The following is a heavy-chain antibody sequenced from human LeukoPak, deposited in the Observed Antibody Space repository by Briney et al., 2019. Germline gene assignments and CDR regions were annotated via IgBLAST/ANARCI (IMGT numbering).Heavy chain of an antibody. Sequence: SVKVSCKASGGTFNSSAISWVRQAPGQGLEWVGRIIPMLGIPNYAQKFQGRVTITAGTSTNTAFMELSSLRSEDTAVYYCAQRLSWLDPWGQGTRVTVSS. CDR3: AQRLSWLDP. V-gene: IGHV1-69*04. J-gene: IGHJ5*02. D-gene: IGHD4-17*01. CDR2: IIPMLGIP. CDR1: GGTFNSSA.